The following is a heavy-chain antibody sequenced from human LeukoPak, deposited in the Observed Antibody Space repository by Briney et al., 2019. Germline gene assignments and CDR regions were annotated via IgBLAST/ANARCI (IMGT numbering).Heavy chain of an antibody. V-gene: IGHV4-59*01. CDR3: ARVGSSGWYVWFDP. CDR2: TYYSGST. Sequence: PSETLSLTCTVSGGAISSYYWSWIRQPPGKGLEWIGYTYYSGSTNYNPSLKSRVTISVDTSKNQFSLKLSSVTAADTAVYYCARVGSSGWYVWFDPWGQGTLVTVSS. D-gene: IGHD6-19*01. CDR1: GGAISSYY. J-gene: IGHJ5*02.